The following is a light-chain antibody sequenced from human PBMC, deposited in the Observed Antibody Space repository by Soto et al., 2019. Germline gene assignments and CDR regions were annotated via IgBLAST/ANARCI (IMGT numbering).Light chain of an antibody. CDR1: QDIRTE. CDR2: GTF. J-gene: IGKJ1*01. CDR3: LQDFKYPRT. Sequence: AIQMTQSPSSLSASVGDRVTITCRASQDIRTELGWYQQKPGKAPRLLIYGTFSLQSGVPSRFSGSGSGTDFTLTISSLQPDDFATYYCLQDFKYPRTFGQGNKVDIK. V-gene: IGKV1-6*01.